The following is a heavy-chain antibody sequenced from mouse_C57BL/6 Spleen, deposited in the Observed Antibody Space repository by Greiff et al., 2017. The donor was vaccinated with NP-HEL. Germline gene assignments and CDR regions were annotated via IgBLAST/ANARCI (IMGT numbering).Heavy chain of an antibody. D-gene: IGHD4-1*02. CDR3: ARSTGAWFAY. Sequence: QVQLQQPGAELVMPGASVKLSCKASGYTFTSYWMHWVKQRPGQGLEWIGEIDPSDSYTNYNQKFKGKSTLTVDKSSSTAYMKLSSLTSEDSAVYYCARSTGAWFAYWGQGTLVTVSA. CDR1: GYTFTSYW. J-gene: IGHJ3*01. CDR2: IDPSDSYT. V-gene: IGHV1-69*01.